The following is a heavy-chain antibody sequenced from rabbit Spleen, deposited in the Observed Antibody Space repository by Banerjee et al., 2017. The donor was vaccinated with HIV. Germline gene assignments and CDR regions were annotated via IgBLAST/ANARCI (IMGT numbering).Heavy chain of an antibody. CDR3: ARAVGFPGTGYDYFNL. D-gene: IGHD8-1*01. V-gene: IGHV1S45*01. CDR1: GFSFSSSGY. Sequence: QEQLEESGGGLVQPEGSLALTCKASGFSFSSSGYMCWVRQAPGKGLEWIACIYAGDGNTYYANWAKGRFTISMTSSTTVDLKMTSLTAADTATYFCARAVGFPGTGYDYFNLWGQGTLVTVS. J-gene: IGHJ4*01. CDR2: IYAGDGNT.